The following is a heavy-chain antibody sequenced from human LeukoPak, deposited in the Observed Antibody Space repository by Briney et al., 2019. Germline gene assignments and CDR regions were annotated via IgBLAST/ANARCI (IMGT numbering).Heavy chain of an antibody. J-gene: IGHJ4*02. CDR2: IYYTGST. Sequence: SGTLSLTCSVSGGSISSYYRSWIRQPPGKGLEWIGYIYYTGSTNYNPSLKSRVTISVDTSKNQFSLKLSSVTAADTAVYYCARQSTSNWYLDYWGQGTLVTVSS. CDR1: GGSISSYY. D-gene: IGHD2-2*01. CDR3: ARQSTSNWYLDY. V-gene: IGHV4-59*08.